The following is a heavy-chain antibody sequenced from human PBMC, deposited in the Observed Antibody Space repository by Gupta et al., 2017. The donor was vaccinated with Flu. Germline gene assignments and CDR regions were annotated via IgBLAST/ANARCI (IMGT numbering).Heavy chain of an antibody. CDR2: IRQDGFEM. CDR3: ARFRLYYYMDV. V-gene: IGHV3-7*01. J-gene: IGHJ6*03. Sequence: WVRQAPGKGLEWVANIRQDGFEMYYVDSVKGRFTISRDNAKNSLYLQMNSLRAEDTAVYYCARFRLYYYMDVWGKGTTVTVSS.